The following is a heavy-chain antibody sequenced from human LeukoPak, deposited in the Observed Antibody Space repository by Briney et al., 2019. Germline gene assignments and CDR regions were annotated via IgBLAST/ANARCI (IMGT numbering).Heavy chain of an antibody. V-gene: IGHV4-34*01. CDR3: ARGQRGYSSS. Sequence: SETLSLTCAVYGGSFSGYYWSWIRQPPGKGLEWIGEINHSGSTNYNPSLKSRVTISVDTSRNQFSLKLSSVTAADTAVYYCARGQRGYSSSWGQGTLVTVSS. J-gene: IGHJ4*02. CDR1: GGSFSGYY. D-gene: IGHD6-13*01. CDR2: INHSGST.